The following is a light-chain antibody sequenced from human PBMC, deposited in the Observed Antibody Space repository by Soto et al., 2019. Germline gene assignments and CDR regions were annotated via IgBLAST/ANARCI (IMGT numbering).Light chain of an antibody. CDR3: SSYTANNTSGV. V-gene: IGLV2-14*03. CDR1: SSDVGGYNY. J-gene: IGLJ2*01. Sequence: QSALTQPASVSGSPGQSITISCTGTSSDVGGYNYVSWYQQHPGKAPKLMIFDVSNRPSGVSNRFSGSKSGNTASLTISGLQAEDDADYYCSSYTANNTSGVFGGGTQLTVL. CDR2: DVS.